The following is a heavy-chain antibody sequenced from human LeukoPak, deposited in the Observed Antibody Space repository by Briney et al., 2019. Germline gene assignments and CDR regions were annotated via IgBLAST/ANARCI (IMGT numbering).Heavy chain of an antibody. J-gene: IGHJ5*02. CDR1: GGSISSSNW. V-gene: IGHV4-4*02. D-gene: IGHD6-19*01. CDR3: AREIAVAGPPVYNWFDP. Sequence: PSETLSLTCAVSGGSISSSNWWSWVRQPPGKGLEWIGEIYHSGSTYYNPSLKSRVTISVDTSKNQFSLKLSSVTAADTAVYYCAREIAVAGPPVYNWFDPWGQGTLVTVSS. CDR2: IYHSGST.